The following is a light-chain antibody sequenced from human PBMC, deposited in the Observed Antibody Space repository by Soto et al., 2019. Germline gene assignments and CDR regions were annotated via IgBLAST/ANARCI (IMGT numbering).Light chain of an antibody. CDR3: SSYASSSPFV. J-gene: IGLJ1*01. CDR1: RSDVGGYKY. V-gene: IGLV2-14*01. CDR2: DVS. Sequence: QSVLTRPASVSGSPGQSITISCTGTRSDVGGYKYVSWYQQLPGKAPKLMIYDVSYRPSGVSDRFSGSKSGNTASLIISGLQAEDEADYYCSSYASSSPFVFGTGTKVTVL.